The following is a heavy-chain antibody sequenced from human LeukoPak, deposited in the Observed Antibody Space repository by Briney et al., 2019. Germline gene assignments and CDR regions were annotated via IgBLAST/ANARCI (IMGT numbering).Heavy chain of an antibody. Sequence: PSETLSLTCTVSGGSISSSSYYWGWIRQPPGKGLEWIGSIYYSGSTYYNPSLKSRVTISVDTSKNQFSLKLSSVTAADTAVYYCARDRLEYQYDAFDIWGQGTMVTVSS. D-gene: IGHD2-2*01. CDR3: ARDRLEYQYDAFDI. V-gene: IGHV4-39*07. CDR2: IYYSGST. CDR1: GGSISSSSYY. J-gene: IGHJ3*02.